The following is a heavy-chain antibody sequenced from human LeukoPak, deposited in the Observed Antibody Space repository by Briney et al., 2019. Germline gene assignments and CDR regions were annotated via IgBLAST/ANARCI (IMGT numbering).Heavy chain of an antibody. CDR1: GFTFSNYG. D-gene: IGHD6-13*01. V-gene: IGHV3-30*18. CDR3: AKDGGRAAAGAGGIDY. Sequence: GGSLRLSCAASGFTFSNYGMHWVRQAPGKGLEWVAVISYDGSNKYYADSVKGRFTISRDNSKNTLYLQMNSLRAEDTAVYYCAKDGGRAAAGAGGIDYWGQGTLVTVSS. CDR2: ISYDGSNK. J-gene: IGHJ4*02.